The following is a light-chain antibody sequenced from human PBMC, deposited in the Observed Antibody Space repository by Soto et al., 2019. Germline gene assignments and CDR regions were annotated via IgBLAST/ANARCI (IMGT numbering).Light chain of an antibody. CDR1: QSISSW. CDR2: KAS. Sequence: DIQMTRSPSTLSASVGDRVTITCRASQSISSWLAWYQQKPGKAPKLLIYKASSLESGVPSRFSGSGSGTEFTLTISSLQPDDFATYYCQQYNSYWTFGQGTKVHIK. J-gene: IGKJ1*01. CDR3: QQYNSYWT. V-gene: IGKV1-5*03.